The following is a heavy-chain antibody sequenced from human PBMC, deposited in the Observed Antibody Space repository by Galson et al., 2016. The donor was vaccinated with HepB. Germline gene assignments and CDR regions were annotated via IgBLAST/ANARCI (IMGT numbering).Heavy chain of an antibody. J-gene: IGHJ3*02. Sequence: SLRLSCAPSKFTFRDLAMSWVRQPPGKGLEWVSGISASGGTTYYADSVKGRFTMSKDNSKNILYLQMKSLRAEDTAVYYCATRSEWYYYDSSGYPDAYDMWGQGTRVTVSS. CDR2: ISASGGTT. CDR1: KFTFRDLA. V-gene: IGHV3-23*01. D-gene: IGHD3-22*01. CDR3: ATRSEWYYYDSSGYPDAYDM.